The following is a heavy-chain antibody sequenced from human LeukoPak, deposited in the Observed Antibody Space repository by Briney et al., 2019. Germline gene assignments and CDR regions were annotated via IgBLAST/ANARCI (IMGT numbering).Heavy chain of an antibody. Sequence: GRSLRLSCAASGFTFSSYGMHWVRQAPGKGLECVAVISYDGSNKYYADSVKGRFTISRDNSKNTLYLQMNSLRAEDTAVYYCALGAVFDYWGQGTLVTVSS. J-gene: IGHJ4*02. V-gene: IGHV3-30*03. CDR3: ALGAVFDY. D-gene: IGHD1-26*01. CDR1: GFTFSSYG. CDR2: ISYDGSNK.